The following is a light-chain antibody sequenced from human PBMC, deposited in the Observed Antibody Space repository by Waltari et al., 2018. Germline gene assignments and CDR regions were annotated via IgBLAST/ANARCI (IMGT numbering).Light chain of an antibody. Sequence: DIVMTQTPLSLPVTPGEPASISCRSSQSLLHSDGNTYLYWYLQKPGQPPRLLIYRVSNRFSGVPDRFTGSGSGTDFTLKISRVEAEDVWIYYCMHALHNPWTFGQGTKVEIK. CDR2: RVS. V-gene: IGKV2-29*02. CDR3: MHALHNPWT. J-gene: IGKJ1*01. CDR1: QSLLHSDGNTY.